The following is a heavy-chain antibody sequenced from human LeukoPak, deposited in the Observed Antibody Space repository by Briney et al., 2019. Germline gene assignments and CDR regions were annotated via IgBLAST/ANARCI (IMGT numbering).Heavy chain of an antibody. D-gene: IGHD3-22*01. Sequence: GGSLRLSCAASGFTFSSYAMHWVRQAPGKGLEWVAVISYDGSNKYYADSVKGRFTISRDNSKNTLYLQMNSLRAEGTAVYYCARDMGYYDSSGYYYVTYYYYGMDVWGQGTTVTVSS. CDR1: GFTFSSYA. J-gene: IGHJ6*02. V-gene: IGHV3-30-3*01. CDR2: ISYDGSNK. CDR3: ARDMGYYDSSGYYYVTYYYYGMDV.